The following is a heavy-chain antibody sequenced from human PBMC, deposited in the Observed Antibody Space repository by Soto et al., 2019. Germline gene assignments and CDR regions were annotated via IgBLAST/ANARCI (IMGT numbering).Heavy chain of an antibody. CDR3: ARGRYGDY. V-gene: IGHV1-18*01. J-gene: IGHJ4*02. D-gene: IGHD1-1*01. CDR1: GYTFTSYG. CDR2: ISAHNGNT. Sequence: QVHLVQSGAEVKKPGASVKVSCKCSGYTFTSYGITWVRQAPGQGLEWMGWISAHNGNTDYAQKVQGRVTVTRETSTSTAYMELRRLRSDDTAVYYCARGRYGDYWGQGALVTVSS.